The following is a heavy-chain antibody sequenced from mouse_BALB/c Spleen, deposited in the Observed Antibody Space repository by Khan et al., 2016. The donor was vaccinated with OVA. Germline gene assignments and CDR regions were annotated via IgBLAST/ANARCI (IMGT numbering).Heavy chain of an antibody. V-gene: IGHV9-3-1*01. D-gene: IGHD1-2*01. CDR2: INTYTGET. CDR3: AREVGYIYAMDY. CDR1: GYTFTNYG. Sequence: QIQLVQSGPELKKPGETVKISCKASGYTFTNYGMNWVKQAPGKGLKWMGWINTYTGETTYADDFKGRFAFSLETSASTAYLQINNLKNEDTATYFCAREVGYIYAMDYWGQGTSVTVSS. J-gene: IGHJ4*01.